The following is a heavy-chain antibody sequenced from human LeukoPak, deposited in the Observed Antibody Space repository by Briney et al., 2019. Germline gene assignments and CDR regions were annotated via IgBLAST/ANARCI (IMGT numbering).Heavy chain of an antibody. CDR2: TYYRSKRSN. D-gene: IGHD2-15*01. J-gene: IGHJ4*02. Sequence: SQTLSLTCAISGDSVSSNSAAWNWIRQSPSRVLEGLGRTYYRSKRSNDYAVSVKSRITIKPDTSKNQFSLQLNSVTPDDTGVYYCARSVGGSPDYWGQGTLVTVSS. CDR1: GDSVSSNSAA. V-gene: IGHV6-1*01. CDR3: ARSVGGSPDY.